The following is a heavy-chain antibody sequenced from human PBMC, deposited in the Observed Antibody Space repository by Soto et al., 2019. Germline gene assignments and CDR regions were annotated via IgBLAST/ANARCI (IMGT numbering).Heavy chain of an antibody. V-gene: IGHV4-4*07. Sequence: SETLSLTCTVSVDSLTTYYWSWIRQPAGKRLEWIGRIDTSGNTNYNPSLKSRVTMSVDTSKKQFSLKLTSVTAADTAVYYCARYSNNWFQTEGMDVWGQGTTVT. CDR2: IDTSGNT. CDR1: VDSLTTYY. D-gene: IGHD6-13*01. CDR3: ARYSNNWFQTEGMDV. J-gene: IGHJ6*02.